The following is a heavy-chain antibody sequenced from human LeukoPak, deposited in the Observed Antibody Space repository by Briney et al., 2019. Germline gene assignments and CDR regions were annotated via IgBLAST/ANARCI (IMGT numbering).Heavy chain of an antibody. V-gene: IGHV3-23*01. Sequence: PGGSLRLSCAASGFTFSSYAMSWVRQAPGKGLEWVSAISGSGGSTYYADSVKGRFTISRDNSKNTLYLQMNSLRAEDTAVYYCAKVFAQWLVPTPPYYFDYWGQGTLVTVSS. CDR3: AKVFAQWLVPTPPYYFDY. CDR2: ISGSGGST. D-gene: IGHD6-19*01. J-gene: IGHJ4*02. CDR1: GFTFSSYA.